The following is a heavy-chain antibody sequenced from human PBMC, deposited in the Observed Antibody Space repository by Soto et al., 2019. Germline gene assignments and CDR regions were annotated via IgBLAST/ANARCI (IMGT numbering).Heavy chain of an antibody. CDR2: INGYNGNA. D-gene: IGHD3-16*01. Sequence: QVQLVQSGAEVKKPGASVTVSCKASGYTFTTYGVSWVRQAPGQGLEWLGWINGYNGNAKYAENLQGRVTMTTDTSXXKAYMELRSLRSDDTAVYYCARMGDVPYYYYGMDVWGQGTTVTVSS. J-gene: IGHJ6*02. CDR1: GYTFTTYG. CDR3: ARMGDVPYYYYGMDV. V-gene: IGHV1-18*01.